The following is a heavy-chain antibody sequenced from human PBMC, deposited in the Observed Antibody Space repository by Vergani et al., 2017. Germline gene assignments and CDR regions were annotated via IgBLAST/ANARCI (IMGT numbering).Heavy chain of an antibody. CDR2: ISSRGDFI. CDR1: GFTFSDYY. D-gene: IGHD3-22*01. CDR3: ARQYYDSSGSPPFDY. Sequence: VQLVESGGGLVKPGGSLRLSCAASGFTFSDYYISWIRQAPGKGLEWISYISSRGDFIYYADSVKGRFTISRDSAKNSVYLQMNSLRAEDTAVYYCARQYYDSSGSPPFDYWGQGTLVTVSS. V-gene: IGHV3-11*01. J-gene: IGHJ4*02.